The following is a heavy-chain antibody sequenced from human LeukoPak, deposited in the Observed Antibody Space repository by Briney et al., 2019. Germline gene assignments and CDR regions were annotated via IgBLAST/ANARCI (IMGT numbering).Heavy chain of an antibody. CDR2: ISKSGDYI. D-gene: IGHD2-15*01. V-gene: IGHV3-21*01. CDR1: GFTFSTYS. Sequence: GGSLRLSCAASGFTFSTYSMNWVRQAPGEGLEWVSSISKSGDYIYYADSVKGRFTISRDNAKNSLYLQMNNLRAEDTAVYYCARDPPFCSGATCYVDYWGQGTLVTVSS. J-gene: IGHJ4*02. CDR3: ARDPPFCSGATCYVDY.